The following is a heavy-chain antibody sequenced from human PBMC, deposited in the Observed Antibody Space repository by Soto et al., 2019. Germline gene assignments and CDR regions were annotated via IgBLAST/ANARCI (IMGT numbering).Heavy chain of an antibody. J-gene: IGHJ4*02. Sequence: QVQLQESGPGLVKPSETLSLTCTVSGGSISSYYWSWIRQPPGKGLEWIGYIYYSGSTNYNPSLKSRVTISVDTSKSQFPLKLSSVTAADTAVYYCARRRGRYTFDYWGQGTLVTVSS. V-gene: IGHV4-59*01. D-gene: IGHD1-26*01. CDR1: GGSISSYY. CDR3: ARRRGRYTFDY. CDR2: IYYSGST.